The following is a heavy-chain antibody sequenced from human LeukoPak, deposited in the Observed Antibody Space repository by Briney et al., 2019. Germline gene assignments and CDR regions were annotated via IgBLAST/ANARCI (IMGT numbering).Heavy chain of an antibody. CDR2: ISGSGGST. J-gene: IGHJ4*02. V-gene: IGHV3-23*01. D-gene: IGHD6-13*01. CDR1: GFTFSNYH. CDR3: AKDYGHHPRYSAAGTRVDYFDY. Sequence: PGGSLRLSCAASGFTFSNYHMTWVRQAPGKGLEWVSAISGSGGSTYYADSVKGRFTISRDNSKNTLYLQMNSLRAEDTAVYYCAKDYGHHPRYSAAGTRVDYFDYWGQGTLVTVSS.